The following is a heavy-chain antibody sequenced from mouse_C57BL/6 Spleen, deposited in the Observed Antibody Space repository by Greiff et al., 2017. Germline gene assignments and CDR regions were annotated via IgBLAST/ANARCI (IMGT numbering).Heavy chain of an antibody. CDR2: IDPSSGGT. V-gene: IGHV1-72*01. CDR1: GYTFTSYW. CDR3: ARSAGPYSIDY. J-gene: IGHJ2*01. Sequence: QVQLQQPGAELVKPGASVKLSCKASGYTFTSYWMHWVKQRPGRGLEWIGRIDPSSGGTKYNEKFKSKATLTVDKPSSTAYMQLSSLTSEVSAVYYGARSAGPYSIDYWGQGTTLTVSS.